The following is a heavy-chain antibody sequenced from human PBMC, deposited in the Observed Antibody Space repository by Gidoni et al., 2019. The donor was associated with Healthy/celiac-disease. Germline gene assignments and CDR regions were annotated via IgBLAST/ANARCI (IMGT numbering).Heavy chain of an antibody. CDR2: ISSSSSYI. CDR1: GFTFSSYS. Sequence: EVQLVESGGGLVKPGGSLRLSCAASGFTFSSYSMNWVRQAPGKGLEWVSSISSSSSYIYYADSVKGRFTISRDNAKNSLYLQMNSLRAEDTAVYYCARGIGGDRDAFDIWGQGTMVTVSS. D-gene: IGHD2-21*01. J-gene: IGHJ3*02. V-gene: IGHV3-21*01. CDR3: ARGIGGDRDAFDI.